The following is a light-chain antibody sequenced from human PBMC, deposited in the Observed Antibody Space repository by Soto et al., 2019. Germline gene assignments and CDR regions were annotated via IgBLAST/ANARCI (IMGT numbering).Light chain of an antibody. CDR1: SSDVGGYNH. Sequence: QSALTQPASVSGSPGQSNTISCTGTSSDVGGYNHVSWYQQHPGKAPKLMIYDVSNRPSGVSNRFSGSKSGNTASLTISGLQAEDEADYYCSSYAGSSTVVFGGGTKLTVL. J-gene: IGLJ2*01. CDR3: SSYAGSSTVV. CDR2: DVS. V-gene: IGLV2-14*01.